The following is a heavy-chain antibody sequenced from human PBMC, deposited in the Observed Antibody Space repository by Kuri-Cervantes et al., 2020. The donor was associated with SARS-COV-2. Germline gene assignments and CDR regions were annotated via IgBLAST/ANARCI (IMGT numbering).Heavy chain of an antibody. D-gene: IGHD3-10*01. CDR2: IIPIFGTA. Sequence: SVKVSCKASGGTFSSYAISWVRQAPGQGLEWMGGIIPIFGTANYAQKFQGRVTITTDESTSTAYTELSSLRSEDTAVYHCARGLWTSYYYYYYMDVWGKGTTVTVSS. CDR3: ARGLWTSYYYYYYMDV. V-gene: IGHV1-69*05. J-gene: IGHJ6*03. CDR1: GGTFSSYA.